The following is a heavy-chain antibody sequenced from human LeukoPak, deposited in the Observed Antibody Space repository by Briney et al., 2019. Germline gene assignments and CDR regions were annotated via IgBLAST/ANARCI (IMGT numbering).Heavy chain of an antibody. J-gene: IGHJ5*02. V-gene: IGHV1-2*02. CDR2: INPNSGGT. CDR1: GYTFTGYY. Sequence: GASVKVSCKASGYTFTGYYMHWVRQAPGQGLEWMGWINPNSGGTNYAQKFQGRVTMTRDTSISTAYMELSSLRSEDTAAYYCARDYGDYVSWFDPWGQGTLVTVSS. CDR3: ARDYGDYVSWFDP. D-gene: IGHD4-17*01.